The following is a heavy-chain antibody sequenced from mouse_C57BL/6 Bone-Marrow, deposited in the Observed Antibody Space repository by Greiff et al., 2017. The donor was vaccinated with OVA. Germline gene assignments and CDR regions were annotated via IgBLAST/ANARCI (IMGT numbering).Heavy chain of an antibody. CDR2: SRNKANDYTT. CDR3: ARDAGGDY. V-gene: IGHV7-1*01. J-gene: IGHJ4*01. Sequence: EVQLVESGGGLVQSGRSLRLSCATSGFTFSDFYMEWVRQAPGKGLEWIAASRNKANDYTTEYSASVKGRFIVSRDTSQSILYLQMNALRAEDTAIYYCARDAGGDYWGQGTSVTVSS. CDR1: GFTFSDFY.